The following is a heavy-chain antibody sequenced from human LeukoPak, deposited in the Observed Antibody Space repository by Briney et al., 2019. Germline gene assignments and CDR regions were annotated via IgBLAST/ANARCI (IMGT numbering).Heavy chain of an antibody. J-gene: IGHJ6*03. CDR2: ISTNGDNR. D-gene: IGHD1-26*01. CDR3: ARDQGIEGATYMDV. CDR1: GFTFNNYA. V-gene: IGHV3-64*01. Sequence: PGGSLRLSCAASGFTFNNYAMHWVRRAPGKGLESVSAISTNGDNRYYGNSVKGRFTISRDNSKNTVYLHMGSLRVEDMAVYYCARDQGIEGATYMDVWGRGTTVIVSS.